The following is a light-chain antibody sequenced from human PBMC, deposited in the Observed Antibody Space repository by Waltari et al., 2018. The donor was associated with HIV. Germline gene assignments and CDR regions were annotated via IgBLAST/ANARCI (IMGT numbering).Light chain of an antibody. Sequence: VITQSAATLSVSPGERAALACRASQSVSRNLAWYQQKPGQPPRLLIYAASTRASGVPVRISGTGSVTEFTLTISSLQSEDFAVYYCQQYDDWPRTFGQGTRVEIK. CDR1: QSVSRN. CDR2: AAS. V-gene: IGKV3-15*01. J-gene: IGKJ1*01. CDR3: QQYDDWPRT.